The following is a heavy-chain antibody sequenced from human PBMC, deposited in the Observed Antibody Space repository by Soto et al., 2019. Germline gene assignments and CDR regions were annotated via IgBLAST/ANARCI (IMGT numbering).Heavy chain of an antibody. J-gene: IGHJ4*02. D-gene: IGHD3-10*01. CDR1: GGSISTYY. CDR3: ARSHSFDGSIYHYYFDF. CDR2: IYASGAT. V-gene: IGHV4-59*01. Sequence: PSETLFLTCTVSGGSISTYYWSWIRQPPGGTLEWIGYIYASGATTYNPSLESRVTMSVDMPNNEFSLELTSLTAADTAVYYCARSHSFDGSIYHYYFDFWGQGTLVTVSS.